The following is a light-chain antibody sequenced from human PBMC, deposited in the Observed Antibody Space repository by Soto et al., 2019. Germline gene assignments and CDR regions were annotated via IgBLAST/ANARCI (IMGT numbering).Light chain of an antibody. Sequence: EIVLTQSPATLSLSPGERATLYCSASQSVSSYLAWYQQKPGQAPRLLIYGASSRATGIPDRFSGSGSGTDFTLTISRLEPEDFAVYYCQQYVTSPAITFGQGTRLEIK. CDR1: QSVSSY. CDR2: GAS. V-gene: IGKV3-20*01. CDR3: QQYVTSPAIT. J-gene: IGKJ5*01.